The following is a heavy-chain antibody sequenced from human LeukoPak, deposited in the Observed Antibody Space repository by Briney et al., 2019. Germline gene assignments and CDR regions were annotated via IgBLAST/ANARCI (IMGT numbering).Heavy chain of an antibody. D-gene: IGHD3-10*01. CDR1: GGSISSSSYY. CDR2: IYYSGST. Sequence: SETLSLTCTVSGGSISSSSYYWGWIRQPPGKGLEWIGSIYYSGSTYYNPSLKSRVTISVDTSKNQFSLKLSSVTAADTAVYYCARHEVPGVNAFDIWGQGTMVTVSS. V-gene: IGHV4-39*01. CDR3: ARHEVPGVNAFDI. J-gene: IGHJ3*02.